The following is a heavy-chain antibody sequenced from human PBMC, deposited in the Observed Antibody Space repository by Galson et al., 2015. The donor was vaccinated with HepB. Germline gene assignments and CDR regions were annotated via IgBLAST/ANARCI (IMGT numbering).Heavy chain of an antibody. D-gene: IGHD6-13*01. CDR1: GYTFTSYG. CDR2: ISAYNGNT. V-gene: IGHV1-18*04. CDR3: ARDAYSSTYYWYFDL. Sequence: SVKVSCKASGYTFTSYGISWVRQAPGQGLEWMGWISAYNGNTNYAQKLQGRVTMTTDTSTSTAYMELRSLRSDDTAVYYCARDAYSSTYYWYFDLWGRGTLVTVSS. J-gene: IGHJ2*01.